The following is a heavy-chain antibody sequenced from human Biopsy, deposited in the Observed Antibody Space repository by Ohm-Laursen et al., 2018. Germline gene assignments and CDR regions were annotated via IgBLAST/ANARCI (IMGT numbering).Heavy chain of an antibody. Sequence: ASVNVSCKPYGYTFTRYDISCMRQVPGQGLERIGWINLVRKNTVSVKDFRGRVTLTGDTSSSTSYLALRSLTSRDTAIYYCARAVRNQMLSTVWGQGTAVTVSS. CDR3: ARAVRNQMLSTV. CDR1: GYTFTRYD. J-gene: IGHJ6*02. D-gene: IGHD2-2*01. V-gene: IGHV1-8*01. CDR2: INLVRKNT.